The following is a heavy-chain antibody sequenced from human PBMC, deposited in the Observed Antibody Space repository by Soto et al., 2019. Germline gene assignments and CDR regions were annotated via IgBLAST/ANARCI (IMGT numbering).Heavy chain of an antibody. CDR3: ARDKKGFAY. J-gene: IGHJ4*02. V-gene: IGHV1-8*01. CDR1: GYTFTSYD. CDR2: MNPNSANT. Sequence: QVQLVQSGAEVKKPGASVKVSCKASGYTFTSYDINWVRQATGQGLEWMGWMNPNSANTGYAQKLQGNATMTRNTSISTAYMELSSVRSEDTAVYFSARDKKGFAYWGQGTLVTVSS.